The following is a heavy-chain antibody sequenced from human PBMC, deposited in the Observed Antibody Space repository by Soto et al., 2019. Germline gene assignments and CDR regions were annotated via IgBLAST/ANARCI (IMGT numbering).Heavy chain of an antibody. CDR3: AREPGGSGSYYTYYFDY. V-gene: IGHV3-48*02. CDR2: ISSSSSTI. J-gene: IGHJ4*02. Sequence: GGSLRLSCAASGFTFSSYSMNWVRQAPGKGLEWVSYISSSSSTIYYADSVKGRFTISRDNAKNSLYLQMNSLRDEDTAVYYCAREPGGSGSYYTYYFDYWGQGTLVTVS. CDR1: GFTFSSYS. D-gene: IGHD3-10*01.